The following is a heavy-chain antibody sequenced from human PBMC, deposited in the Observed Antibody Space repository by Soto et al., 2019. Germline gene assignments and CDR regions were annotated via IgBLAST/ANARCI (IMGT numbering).Heavy chain of an antibody. J-gene: IGHJ4*02. Sequence: SETLSLTCAVYGGSFSGYYWSWIRQPPGKGLEWIGEINHSGSTNYNPSLKSRVTISVDTSKNQFSLKLSSVTAADTAVYYCARGLRILLWFGESKYYFDYSCQGTLVTFSS. CDR3: ARGLRILLWFGESKYYFDY. CDR1: GGSFSGYY. CDR2: INHSGST. D-gene: IGHD3-10*01. V-gene: IGHV4-34*01.